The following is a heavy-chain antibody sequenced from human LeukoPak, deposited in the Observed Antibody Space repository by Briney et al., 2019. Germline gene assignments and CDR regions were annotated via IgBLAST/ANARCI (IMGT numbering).Heavy chain of an antibody. D-gene: IGHD6-13*01. J-gene: IGHJ4*02. V-gene: IGHV3-23*01. CDR2: ISGGGFNT. Sequence: GGSLRLSCAASGFTFSSYAMSWVRQAPGKGLEWVSAISGGGFNTYSADSVKGRFTISSDSSKNTLFLQMNSLRAEDTALYYCAKATSSTWYNYDYWGQGTLVTVSS. CDR3: AKATSSTWYNYDY. CDR1: GFTFSSYA.